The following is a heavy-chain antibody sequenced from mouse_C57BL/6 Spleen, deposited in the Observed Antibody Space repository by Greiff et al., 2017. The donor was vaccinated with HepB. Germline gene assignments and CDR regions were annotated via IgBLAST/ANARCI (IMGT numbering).Heavy chain of an antibody. CDR2: IDPSDSYT. D-gene: IGHD2-5*01. CDR3: ARTPYYSNSDYYAMDY. V-gene: IGHV1-69*01. CDR1: GYTFTSYW. J-gene: IGHJ4*01. Sequence: VQLKQPGAELVMPGASVKLSCKASGYTFTSYWMHWVKQRPGQGLEWIGEIDPSDSYTNYNQKFKGKSTLTVEKSSSTAYMQLSSLTSEDSAVYYCARTPYYSNSDYYAMDYWGQGTSVTVSS.